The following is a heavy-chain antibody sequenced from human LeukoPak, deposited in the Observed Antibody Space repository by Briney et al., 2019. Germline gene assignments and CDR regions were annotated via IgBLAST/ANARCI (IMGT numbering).Heavy chain of an antibody. D-gene: IGHD3-9*01. J-gene: IGHJ4*02. V-gene: IGHV4-34*01. CDR1: GGSFSGYY. CDR2: INHSGST. CDR3: ARALLTAPDY. Sequence: SETLSLTCAVYGGSFSGYYWSWIRQPPGKGLEWIGEINHSGSTNYNPSLKSRVTISVDTSKNQFSLKLSSVTAADTAVYYCARALLTAPDYWGQGTMVTVSS.